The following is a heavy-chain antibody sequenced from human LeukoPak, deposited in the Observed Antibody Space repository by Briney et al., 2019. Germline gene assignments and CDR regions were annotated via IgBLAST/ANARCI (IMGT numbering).Heavy chain of an antibody. CDR3: ASARGYYYYGMDV. Sequence: KPSETLSFTCAVYGGSFSGYYWSWIRQPPGKGLEWIGEINHSGSTNYNPSLKSRVTISVDTSKNQFSLKLSSVTAADTAVYYCASARGYYYYGMDVWGQGTTVTVSS. CDR1: GGSFSGYY. D-gene: IGHD1-14*01. CDR2: INHSGST. J-gene: IGHJ6*02. V-gene: IGHV4-34*01.